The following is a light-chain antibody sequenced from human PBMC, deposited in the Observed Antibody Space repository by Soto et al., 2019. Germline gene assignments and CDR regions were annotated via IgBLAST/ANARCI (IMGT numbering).Light chain of an antibody. CDR1: SGHSSYA. V-gene: IGLV4-69*01. CDR3: QTWGTGIVV. J-gene: IGLJ2*01. Sequence: QSVLTQSPSASASLGASVKLTCTLSSGHSSYAIAWHQQQPEKGPRYLIKVNSDGSQSKGDGIPDRFSGSSSGGERYLTISSLQSEDEADYYCQTWGTGIVVFGGGTKVTVL. CDR2: VNSDGSQ.